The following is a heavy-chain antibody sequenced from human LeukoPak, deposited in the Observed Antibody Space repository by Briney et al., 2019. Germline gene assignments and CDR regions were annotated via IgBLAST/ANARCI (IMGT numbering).Heavy chain of an antibody. Sequence: ASVKVSCKASGYTFTSDYMHWVRQAPGQGLEWMGIINPSGGSTSYAQKFQGRVTMTRDTSTSTVYMELSSLRSEDTAVYYCARGGGGGWNDDTAPYSFDYWGQGTLVTVSS. V-gene: IGHV1-46*01. D-gene: IGHD1-1*01. CDR3: ARGGGGGWNDDTAPYSFDY. J-gene: IGHJ4*02. CDR1: GYTFTSDY. CDR2: INPSGGST.